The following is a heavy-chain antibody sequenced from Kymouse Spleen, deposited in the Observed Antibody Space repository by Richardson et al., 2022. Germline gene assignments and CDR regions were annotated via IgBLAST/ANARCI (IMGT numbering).Heavy chain of an antibody. J-gene: IGHJ4*02. CDR3: ARDGGDYVFDY. CDR2: IGTAGDT. Sequence: EVQLVESGGGLVQPGGSLRLSCAASGFTFSSYDMHWVRQATGKGLEWVSAIGTAGDTYYPGSVKGRFTISRENAKNSLYLQMNSLRAGDTAVYYCARDGGDYVFDYWGQGTLVTVSS. D-gene: IGHD4-17*01. CDR1: GFTFSSYD. V-gene: IGHV3-13*01.